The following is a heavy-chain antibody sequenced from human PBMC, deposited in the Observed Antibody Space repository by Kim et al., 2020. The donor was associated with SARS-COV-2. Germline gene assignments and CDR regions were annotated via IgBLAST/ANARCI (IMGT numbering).Heavy chain of an antibody. V-gene: IGHV5-10-1*01. CDR3: ARLADLRYSYAMDV. D-gene: IGHD5-12*01. Sequence: SPSFQGHVTISADKSISTAYLQWSSLKASDTAMYYCARLADLRYSYAMDVWGQGTTVTVSS. J-gene: IGHJ6*02.